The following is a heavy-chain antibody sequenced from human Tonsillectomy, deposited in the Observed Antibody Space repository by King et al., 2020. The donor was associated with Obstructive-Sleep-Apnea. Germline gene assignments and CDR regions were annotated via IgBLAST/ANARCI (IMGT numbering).Heavy chain of an antibody. D-gene: IGHD2-15*01. CDR2: IYPGDSDT. J-gene: IGHJ4*02. CDR3: ARRGYCSGVSCYPDY. CDR1: GYSFTSYW. V-gene: IGHV5-51*01. Sequence: VQLVESGAEVKKPGESLKISCKGSGYSFTSYWIGWVRQMPGKGLEWMGIIYPGDSDTRYSPSFQGQVTISADNSISTAYLQWSSLKASDTAMYYCARRGYCSGVSCYPDYWGQGTLVTVSS.